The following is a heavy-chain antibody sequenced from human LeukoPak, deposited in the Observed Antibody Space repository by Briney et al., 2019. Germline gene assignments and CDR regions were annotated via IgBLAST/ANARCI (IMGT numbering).Heavy chain of an antibody. CDR2: ISYDGSNK. V-gene: IGHV3-30*03. CDR3: ATEYCGGGCYFDY. CDR1: GFTFSSYG. J-gene: IGHJ4*02. D-gene: IGHD2-21*02. Sequence: PGRSLRLSCAASGFTFSSYGMHWVRQAPGKGLEWVAVISYDGSNKYYADSVKGRFTISRDNSKNTLYLQMNSLRAEDTAVYYCATEYCGGGCYFDYWGQGTLVTVSS.